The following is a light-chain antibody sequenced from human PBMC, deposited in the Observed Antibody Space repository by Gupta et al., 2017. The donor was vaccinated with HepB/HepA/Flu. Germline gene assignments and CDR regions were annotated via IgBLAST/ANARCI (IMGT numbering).Light chain of an antibody. Sequence: QSALTQPASVSESPGQSIAISCTGTSTDVGAYEHVSWYQQHPGKAPKLMIYDVRNRPSGVSDRFSGSKSGNTASLTISGLQEEDEAEYYCSSVTSSSTLVFGTGTKVTVL. J-gene: IGLJ1*01. V-gene: IGLV2-14*03. CDR2: DVR. CDR3: SSVTSSSTLV. CDR1: STDVGAYEH.